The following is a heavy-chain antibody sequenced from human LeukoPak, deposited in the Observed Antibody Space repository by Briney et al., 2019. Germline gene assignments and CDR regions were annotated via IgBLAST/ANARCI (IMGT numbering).Heavy chain of an antibody. J-gene: IGHJ4*02. CDR2: IIPIFGIA. CDR3: ARDSHYYDSSGYPDY. D-gene: IGHD3-22*01. V-gene: IGHV1-69*04. CDR1: GGTFSSYA. Sequence: ASVKVSCKASGGTFSSYAISWVRQAPGQGLEWMGRIIPIFGIANYAQKFQGRVTITADKSTSTAYMELSSLRSEDTAVYNCARDSHYYDSSGYPDYWGQGTLVTVSS.